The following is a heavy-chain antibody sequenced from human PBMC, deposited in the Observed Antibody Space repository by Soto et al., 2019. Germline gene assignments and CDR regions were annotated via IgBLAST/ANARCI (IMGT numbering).Heavy chain of an antibody. CDR2: VYYSGTT. J-gene: IGHJ4*02. D-gene: IGHD1-26*01. CDR3: AREDMSGTYYFDY. V-gene: IGHV4-61*01. Sequence: PSETLSLTCAVSGASVSSETHFWSWIRQPPGKGLEWIGYVYYSGTTNSNPALKSRVTVSAERSKNQFSLRLSSVTAADTAVYYCAREDMSGTYYFDYWGPGTQVTVS. CDR1: GASVSSETHF.